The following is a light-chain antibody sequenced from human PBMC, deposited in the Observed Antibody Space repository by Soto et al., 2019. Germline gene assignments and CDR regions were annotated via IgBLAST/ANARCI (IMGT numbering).Light chain of an antibody. CDR3: SSYTSSSPWV. CDR1: SSDVGGYNY. V-gene: IGLV2-14*01. CDR2: AVT. Sequence: QSVLTQPASVSGSPGQSITISCTGTSSDVGGYNYVSWYQQHPGKAPKLMIYAVTNRPSGVSNRFSGSKSGNTASLTISGIQAEDEADYYCSSYTSSSPWVFGGGTKLTVL. J-gene: IGLJ3*02.